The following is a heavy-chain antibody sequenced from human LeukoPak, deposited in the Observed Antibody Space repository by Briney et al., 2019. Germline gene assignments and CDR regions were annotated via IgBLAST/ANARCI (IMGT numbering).Heavy chain of an antibody. J-gene: IGHJ4*02. CDR3: ARAEVVLAAAGNFDY. D-gene: IGHD6-13*01. CDR2: ISSSSSYI. CDR1: GFTFSSYS. Sequence: PGRSLRLSCAASGFTFSSYSMNWVRQAPGKGLEWVSSISSSSSYIYYADSVKGRFTISRDNAKNSLYLQMNSLRAEDTAVYYCARAEVVLAAAGNFDYWGQGTLVTVSS. V-gene: IGHV3-21*01.